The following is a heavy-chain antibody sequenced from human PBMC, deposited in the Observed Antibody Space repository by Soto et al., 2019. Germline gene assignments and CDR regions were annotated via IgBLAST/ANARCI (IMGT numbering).Heavy chain of an antibody. V-gene: IGHV3-23*01. CDR1: GFTFSSYA. Sequence: GGSLRLSCAASGFTFSSYAMSWVRQAPGKGLEWVSAISGSGGSTYYADSVKGRFTISRDNSKNTLYLQMNSLRAEDTAVYYCAKSSPGRYCTNGVCYTGGIRLWSPFDYWGQGTLVTVSS. CDR2: ISGSGGST. D-gene: IGHD2-8*01. J-gene: IGHJ4*02. CDR3: AKSSPGRYCTNGVCYTGGIRLWSPFDY.